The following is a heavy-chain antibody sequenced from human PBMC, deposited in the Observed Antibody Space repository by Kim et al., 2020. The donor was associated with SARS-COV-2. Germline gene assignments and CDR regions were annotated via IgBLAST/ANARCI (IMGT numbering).Heavy chain of an antibody. J-gene: IGHJ4*02. Sequence: SVKVSCKASGGTFSSYAISWVRQAPGQGLEWMGRIIPILGIANYAQKFQGRVTITADKSTSTAYMELSSLRSEDTAVYYCAIGGSSYGSGSYSYDWGQGTLVTVSS. CDR3: AIGGSSYGSGSYSYD. V-gene: IGHV1-69*04. D-gene: IGHD3-10*01. CDR2: IIPILGIA. CDR1: GGTFSSYA.